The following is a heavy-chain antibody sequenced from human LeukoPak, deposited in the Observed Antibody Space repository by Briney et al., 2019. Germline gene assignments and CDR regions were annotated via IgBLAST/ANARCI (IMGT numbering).Heavy chain of an antibody. D-gene: IGHD3-22*01. CDR1: GFTVSSNY. J-gene: IGHJ4*02. CDR3: ASWGYYDSSGYYQIDY. CDR2: IDSGGST. Sequence: QPGGSLRLSCAASGFTVSSNYMSWVRQPPRKGLEGVSVIDSGGSTYYADPVKGGFSICRDNSKNTLYLQMNSLRDEDTAVYYCASWGYYDSSGYYQIDYWGQGTLVTVSS. V-gene: IGHV3-66*02.